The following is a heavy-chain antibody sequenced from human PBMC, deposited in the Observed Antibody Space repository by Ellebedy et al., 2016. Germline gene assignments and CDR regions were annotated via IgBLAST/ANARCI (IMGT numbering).Heavy chain of an antibody. D-gene: IGHD3-10*01. Sequence: SETLSLTCTVSGGSINNYYWSWIRQAPGKGLEWLGYVSNTGSTNYNPSLKSRVTISVDTSKNQFSLKLSSVTAADPAVYYCARLRRFGDFHDAFDMWGQGTMVTVSS. CDR1: GGSINNYY. J-gene: IGHJ3*02. CDR3: ARLRRFGDFHDAFDM. CDR2: VSNTGST. V-gene: IGHV4-59*01.